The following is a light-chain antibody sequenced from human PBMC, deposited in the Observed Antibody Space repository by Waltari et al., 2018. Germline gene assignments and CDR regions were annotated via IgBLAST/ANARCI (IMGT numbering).Light chain of an antibody. CDR2: QAS. V-gene: IGKV1-5*03. Sequence: IQMTQSPSTLSASLGDRVTITCRASQGISGRLAWYQQQPGKAPKLLIYQASSLESGVPSRFSGIGSGTEFTLTISSLQADDFATYYCQQYSNWWTFGQGTRVEVK. CDR1: QGISGR. CDR3: QQYSNWWT. J-gene: IGKJ1*01.